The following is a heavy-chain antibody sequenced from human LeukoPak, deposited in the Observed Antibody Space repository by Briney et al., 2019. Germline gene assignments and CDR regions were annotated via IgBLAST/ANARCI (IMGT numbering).Heavy chain of an antibody. Sequence: GGSLRLSCAASGFTFSDYEMSWVRQAPGKGLEWVSYISSSGRTIYNADSVKGRFTISRDNAKNSLYLQMNSLRAEDTAIYYCVREGGSFFFEYWGQGTLVTVSS. D-gene: IGHD1-26*01. CDR3: VREGGSFFFEY. CDR1: GFTFSDYE. V-gene: IGHV3-48*03. CDR2: ISSSGRTI. J-gene: IGHJ4*02.